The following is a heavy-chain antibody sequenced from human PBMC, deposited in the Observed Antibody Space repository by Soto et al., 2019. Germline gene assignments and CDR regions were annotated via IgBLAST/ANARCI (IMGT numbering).Heavy chain of an antibody. CDR1: GFTFSSYA. Sequence: VGSLRLSCAASGFTFSSYAMSWVRQAPGKGLEWVSGISGSGDSTYYADSVKGRFTISRDNSKNTLYLQMNSLRGEDTAVYYCAIGYCYASVVPWGQGTLVTVSS. CDR2: ISGSGDST. V-gene: IGHV3-23*01. CDR3: AIGYCYASVVP. D-gene: IGHD2-2*01. J-gene: IGHJ4*02.